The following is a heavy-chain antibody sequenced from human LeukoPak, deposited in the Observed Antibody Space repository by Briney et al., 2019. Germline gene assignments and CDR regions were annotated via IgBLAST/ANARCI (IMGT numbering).Heavy chain of an antibody. V-gene: IGHV3-23*01. CDR2: ISGSGGST. CDR3: ARDHDSSGYYLPPYYYYGMDV. CDR1: GFTFSSYA. Sequence: GGSLRLSCAASGFTFSSYAMSWVRQAPGKGLEWVSAISGSGGSTYYADSVKGRFTISRDNAKNSLYLQMNSLRAEDTAVCYCARDHDSSGYYLPPYYYYGMDVWGQGTTVTVSS. D-gene: IGHD3-22*01. J-gene: IGHJ6*02.